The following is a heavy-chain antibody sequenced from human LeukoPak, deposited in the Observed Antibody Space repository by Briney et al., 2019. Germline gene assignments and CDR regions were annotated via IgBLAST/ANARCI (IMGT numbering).Heavy chain of an antibody. D-gene: IGHD3-10*01. V-gene: IGHV1-3*01. J-gene: IGHJ4*02. CDR1: GYTFTSYA. CDR2: INAGNGNT. Sequence: GASVKVSCKASGYTFTSYAMHWVRQAPGQRLEWMGWINAGNGNTKYSQKFQGRVTITRDTSASTAYMELSSLRSEDTAVYYCARDRRQLVRGVYFDYWGQGTLVTVSS. CDR3: ARDRRQLVRGVYFDY.